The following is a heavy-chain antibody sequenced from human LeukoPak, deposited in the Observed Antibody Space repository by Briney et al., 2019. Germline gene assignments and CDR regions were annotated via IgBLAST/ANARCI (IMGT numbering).Heavy chain of an antibody. Sequence: PSETLSLTCTVSGGSISSYYWSWIRQPPGKGLEWIGCIYYSGSTNYNPSLKSRVTISVDTSKNQFSLQLSSVTAADTAVYYCARGAHSSSWFFDYWGQGTLVTVSS. D-gene: IGHD6-13*01. V-gene: IGHV4-59*01. CDR3: ARGAHSSSWFFDY. CDR1: GGSISSYY. J-gene: IGHJ4*02. CDR2: IYYSGST.